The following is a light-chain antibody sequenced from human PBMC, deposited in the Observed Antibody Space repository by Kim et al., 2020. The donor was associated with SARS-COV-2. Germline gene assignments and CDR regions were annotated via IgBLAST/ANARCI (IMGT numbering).Light chain of an antibody. Sequence: DIQMTQSPSSLSASVGDRVTITCRASQGISNYLAWYQQNPGKVPKLLIYAASALRSGVPSRFSGSGSGTDFTLTITSLQPEDVAVYYCQQCKGAPWTFGHGTKVEIK. CDR1: QGISNY. J-gene: IGKJ1*01. CDR2: AAS. V-gene: IGKV1-27*01. CDR3: QQCKGAPWT.